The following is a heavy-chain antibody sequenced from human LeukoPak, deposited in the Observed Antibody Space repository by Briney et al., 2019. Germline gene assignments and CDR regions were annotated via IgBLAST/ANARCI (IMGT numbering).Heavy chain of an antibody. CDR2: ISGSGGDT. CDR1: VFTFSTYT. D-gene: IGHD2-15*01. Sequence: GGSLRLSSATSVFTFSTYTISWVRQAPRKGLEWVSTISGSGGDTYYADAVKGRFTISRDNSKNTLYLQMNSLRAEDTAVYYCVEDVVVIVAAKPGIWGQGTLVTVSS. V-gene: IGHV3-23*01. J-gene: IGHJ4*02. CDR3: VEDVVVIVAAKPGI.